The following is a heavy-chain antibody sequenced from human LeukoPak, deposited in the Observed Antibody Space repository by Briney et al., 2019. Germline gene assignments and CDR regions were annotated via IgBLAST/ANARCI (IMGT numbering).Heavy chain of an antibody. J-gene: IGHJ4*02. Sequence: GGSLRLSCAASGFTFSNHAMHWVRQATGKGLEWVSAIGTAGDTFYPGSVKGRFTISRENAKNSLFLQMNSLRAEDTAVYYCAKVVYYYDSSGYPDYWGQGTLVTVSS. CDR2: IGTAGDT. CDR1: GFTFSNHA. V-gene: IGHV3-13*01. D-gene: IGHD3-22*01. CDR3: AKVVYYYDSSGYPDY.